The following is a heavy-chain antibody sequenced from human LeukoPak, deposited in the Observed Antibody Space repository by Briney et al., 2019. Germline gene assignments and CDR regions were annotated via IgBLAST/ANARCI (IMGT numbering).Heavy chain of an antibody. CDR1: GFTFSSYV. V-gene: IGHV3-48*03. Sequence: GGSLRLSCAASGFTFSSYVMHWVRQAPGKGLEWVAHISTNGDVINYANSVKGRFTISRDNAKNSVYLQMNSLRVDDTALYYCARDATTAVGWVYMDVWGKGTTVTISS. D-gene: IGHD6-13*01. CDR3: ARDATTAVGWVYMDV. J-gene: IGHJ6*03. CDR2: ISTNGDVI.